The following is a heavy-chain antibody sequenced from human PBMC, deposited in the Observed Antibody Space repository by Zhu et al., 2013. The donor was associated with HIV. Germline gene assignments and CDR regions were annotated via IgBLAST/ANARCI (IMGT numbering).Heavy chain of an antibody. CDR3: ARDRYYYGSGPSAFDI. V-gene: IGHV1-8*03. CDR2: MNPNSGNT. Sequence: QVQLVQSGAEVKKPGASVKVSCKASGYTFTSYDINWVRQATGQGLEWMGWMNPNSGNTGYAQKFQGRVTITRNTSISTAYMELSSLRSEDTAVYYCARDRYYYGSGPSAFDIWGQGQWSPXLQ. J-gene: IGHJ3*02. CDR1: GYTFTSYD. D-gene: IGHD3-10*01.